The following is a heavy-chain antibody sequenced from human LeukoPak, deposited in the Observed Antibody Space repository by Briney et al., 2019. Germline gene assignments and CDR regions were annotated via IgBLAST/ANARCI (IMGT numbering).Heavy chain of an antibody. Sequence: GGSLRLSCAASGFTFSSYAMHWVRQAPGKGLEWVAVIPYDGSNKYYADSVKGRFTISRDNSKNTLYLQMNSLRAEDTAVYYCAKDGDGSSWYYFDYWGQGTLVTVSS. J-gene: IGHJ4*02. CDR3: AKDGDGSSWYYFDY. CDR2: IPYDGSNK. CDR1: GFTFSSYA. D-gene: IGHD6-13*01. V-gene: IGHV3-30*04.